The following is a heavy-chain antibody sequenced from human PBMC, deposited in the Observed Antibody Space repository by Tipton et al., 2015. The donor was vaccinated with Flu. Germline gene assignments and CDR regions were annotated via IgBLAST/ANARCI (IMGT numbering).Heavy chain of an antibody. CDR2: IFHTGNT. V-gene: IGHV4-38-2*02. D-gene: IGHD3-10*01. Sequence: TLSLTCTISGSSISSRYYWGWIRQPPGKGLEWIGNIFHTGNTYYNPSLKSRVTISVDTYKNHFSLKLSSVTAADTAVYYCARSTYYYGSGSSDFWGQGTLVTFSS. J-gene: IGHJ4*02. CDR3: ARSTYYYGSGSSDF. CDR1: GSSISSRYY.